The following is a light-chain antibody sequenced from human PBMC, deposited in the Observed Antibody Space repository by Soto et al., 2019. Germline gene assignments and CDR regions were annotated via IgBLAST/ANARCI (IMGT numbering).Light chain of an antibody. CDR3: CSYAGSYTWV. V-gene: IGLV2-11*01. J-gene: IGLJ3*02. CDR1: SSDVGGYSY. Sequence: QSVLTQPRSVSGSPGQSVTISCTGTSSDVGGYSYVSWYQQHPGKAPKLMFYDVSERPSGVPDRFSGSKSGNTASLTISGLQAEDEADYYCCSYAGSYTWVFGGGTKVTVL. CDR2: DVS.